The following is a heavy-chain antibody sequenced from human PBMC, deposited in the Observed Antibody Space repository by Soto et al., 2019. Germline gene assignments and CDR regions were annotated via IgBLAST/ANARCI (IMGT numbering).Heavy chain of an antibody. J-gene: IGHJ4*02. CDR3: AKDQQVVTFDY. CDR2: IAYEGRKK. D-gene: IGHD6-13*01. V-gene: IGHV3-30*18. Sequence: QVQLVESWGREVQPGRSLRLSCSASGFTFSSYGIHWVRKAPGKGLEWVAVIAYEGRKKYYTESVKGRFTISRDNSKNTLSLKMSSLRGDDTAVYYCAKDQQVVTFDYWGQGTLVIVSS. CDR1: GFTFSSYG.